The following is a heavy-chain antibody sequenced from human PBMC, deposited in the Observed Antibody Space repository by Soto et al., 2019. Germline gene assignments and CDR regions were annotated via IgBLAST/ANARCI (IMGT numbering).Heavy chain of an antibody. Sequence: QVQLVHSGAEVKKPGASVKVSCKASGYTFTSYGISSVRQAPGQGLEWMGWISAYNGNTNYAQKLQGRVTMTTDTSTSTAYMELRSLRSDDTAVYYCARDGGYSGSPVGLYYYGMDVWGQGTTVTVSS. J-gene: IGHJ6*02. CDR3: ARDGGYSGSPVGLYYYGMDV. CDR1: GYTFTSYG. V-gene: IGHV1-18*04. D-gene: IGHD1-26*01. CDR2: ISAYNGNT.